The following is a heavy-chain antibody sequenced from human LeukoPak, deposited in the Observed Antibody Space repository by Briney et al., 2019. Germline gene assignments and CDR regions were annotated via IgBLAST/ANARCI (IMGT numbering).Heavy chain of an antibody. D-gene: IGHD2-15*01. Sequence: PGGSLRLSCAASGFTFSRYAMHWVRQAPGKGLEWVAVISYDGSNKYYADSVKGRFTISRDNSKNTLYLQMNSLRPEDTAVYYCAREGYCGGGGCYLEYLQHWGQGTLVTVSS. V-gene: IGHV3-30-3*01. CDR3: AREGYCGGGGCYLEYLQH. J-gene: IGHJ1*01. CDR2: ISYDGSNK. CDR1: GFTFSRYA.